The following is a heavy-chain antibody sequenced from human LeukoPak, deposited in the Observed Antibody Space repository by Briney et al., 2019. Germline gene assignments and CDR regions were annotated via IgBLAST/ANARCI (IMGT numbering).Heavy chain of an antibody. CDR3: TRDRNRGVLDAFDI. D-gene: IGHD3-10*01. V-gene: IGHV3-23*01. Sequence: PGGSLRLSCAASGFTFSSYGMSWVRQAPGKGLEWVSAISGSGGSTYYADSVKGRFTISRDNSKNTLYLQMNSLRAEDTAVYYCTRDRNRGVLDAFDIWGQGTMVTVSS. CDR2: ISGSGGST. CDR1: GFTFSSYG. J-gene: IGHJ3*02.